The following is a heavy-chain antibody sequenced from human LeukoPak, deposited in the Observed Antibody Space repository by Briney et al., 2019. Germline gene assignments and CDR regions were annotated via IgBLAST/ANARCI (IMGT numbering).Heavy chain of an antibody. V-gene: IGHV1-69*13. D-gene: IGHD5-24*01. CDR3: ARDRDGYVLNNWFDP. CDR2: IIPIFGTA. Sequence: SVKVSCKASGGTFSSYAISWVRQAPGQGLEWMGGIIPIFGTANYAQKFQGRVTITADESTSTAYMELSSLRSEDTAVYYCARDRDGYVLNNWFDPWGQGTLVTVSS. J-gene: IGHJ5*02. CDR1: GGTFSSYA.